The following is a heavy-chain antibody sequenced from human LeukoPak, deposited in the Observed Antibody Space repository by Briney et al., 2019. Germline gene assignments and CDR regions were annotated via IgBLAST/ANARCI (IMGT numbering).Heavy chain of an antibody. J-gene: IGHJ4*02. CDR2: ISSSTSYI. CDR3: ATYYYDSSGHNNYFDY. V-gene: IGHV3-21*01. CDR1: GFTFSSYT. Sequence: GGSLRPSCAASGFTFSSYTMNWVRQAPGKGLEWVSSISSSTSYIAYADSVKGRFTISRDNAKNSLYLQMNSLRAEDTAVYYCATYYYDSSGHNNYFDYWGQGTLVTVSS. D-gene: IGHD3-22*01.